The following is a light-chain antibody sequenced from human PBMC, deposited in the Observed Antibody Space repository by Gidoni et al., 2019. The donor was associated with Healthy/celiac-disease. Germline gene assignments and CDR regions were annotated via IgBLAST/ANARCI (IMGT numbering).Light chain of an antibody. CDR2: DAS. CDR3: QQRSNWPPVIT. CDR1: QSVSSY. Sequence: EIVLTHSPATLSLSPGERATLSCRASQSVSSYLAWYQQKPGQAPRLLIYDASNRATGIPARFSGSGSGTDFTLTISSLEPEDFAVYYCQQRSNWPPVITFGQXTRLEIK. J-gene: IGKJ5*01. V-gene: IGKV3-11*01.